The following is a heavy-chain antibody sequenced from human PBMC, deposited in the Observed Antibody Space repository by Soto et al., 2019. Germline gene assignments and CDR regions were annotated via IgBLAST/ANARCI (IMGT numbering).Heavy chain of an antibody. Sequence: QPGGSLRLSCAASGFTFNNYGMVWVRQTPAKGLEWVATISASGSSTDYLDSVKGRFTIARDNSRNILFLQLNSLTADDTAVYYCASATTPTEYWGQGTQVTVSS. D-gene: IGHD4-17*01. CDR1: GFTFNNYG. V-gene: IGHV3-23*01. CDR2: ISASGSST. CDR3: ASATTPTEY. J-gene: IGHJ4*02.